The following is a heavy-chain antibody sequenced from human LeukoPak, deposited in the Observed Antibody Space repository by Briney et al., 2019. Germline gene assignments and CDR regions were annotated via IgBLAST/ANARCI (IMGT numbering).Heavy chain of an antibody. V-gene: IGHV3-11*01. CDR2: ISSSGSTI. Sequence: PGGSLRLSCAASGFSLSNYWMHWVRQAPGKGLEWVSYISSSGSTIYYADSVKGRFTISRDNAKNSLYLQMNSLRAEDTAVYYCARDPYDFWSGYYPNPTFDYWGQGTLVTVSS. CDR3: ARDPYDFWSGYYPNPTFDY. CDR1: GFSLSNYW. J-gene: IGHJ4*02. D-gene: IGHD3-3*01.